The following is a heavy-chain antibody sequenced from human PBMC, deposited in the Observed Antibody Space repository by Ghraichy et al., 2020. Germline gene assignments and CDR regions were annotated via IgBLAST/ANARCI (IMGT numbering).Heavy chain of an antibody. D-gene: IGHD6-19*01. Sequence: SETLSLTCTVSGGSISSYYWSWIRQPAGKGLEWIGRIYTSGSTNYNPSLKSRVTMSVDTSKNQFSLKLSSVTAADTAVYYCARVSSGYSSGWSSWGFDYWGQGTLVTVSS. CDR2: IYTSGST. CDR1: GGSISSYY. J-gene: IGHJ4*02. V-gene: IGHV4-4*07. CDR3: ARVSSGYSSGWSSWGFDY.